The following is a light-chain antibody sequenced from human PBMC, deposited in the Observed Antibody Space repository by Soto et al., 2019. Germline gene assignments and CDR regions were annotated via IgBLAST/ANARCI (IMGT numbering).Light chain of an antibody. V-gene: IGKV3-15*01. Sequence: EIVMTQSPATLSVSPGERATLSCRASQSVSSNLAWYQQKPGQAPSLLIYGAFTRATGIPARFSGSGSGTDVTLTISSLQSEDFAVYYGHQYKNWPPLTVGGGTKVEIK. CDR2: GAF. CDR1: QSVSSN. J-gene: IGKJ4*01. CDR3: HQYKNWPPLT.